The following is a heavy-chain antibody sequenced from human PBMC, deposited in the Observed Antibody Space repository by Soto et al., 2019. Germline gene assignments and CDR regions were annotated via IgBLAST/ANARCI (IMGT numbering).Heavy chain of an antibody. V-gene: IGHV3-13*01. D-gene: IGHD6-19*01. Sequence: GGSLRLSCAASGFTFSSYDMHWVRQATGKGLEWVSAIGTAGDTYYPGSVKGRFTISRENAKNSLYLQMNSLRAEDTAVYYCARVKVAGTSNYYYYGMDVWGQGTTVTVSS. J-gene: IGHJ6*02. CDR1: GFTFSSYD. CDR3: ARVKVAGTSNYYYYGMDV. CDR2: IGTAGDT.